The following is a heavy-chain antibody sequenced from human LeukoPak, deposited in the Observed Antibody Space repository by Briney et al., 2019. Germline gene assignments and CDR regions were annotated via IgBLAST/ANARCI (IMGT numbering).Heavy chain of an antibody. CDR3: ARVPPHRITMVRGVSRYHYYGMDV. CDR1: GYTLTGYY. CDR2: INPNSGRT. D-gene: IGHD3-10*01. Sequence: ASVKVSCTASGYTLTGYYMDWVRQAPGQGLEWMGWINPNSGRTNNAQKFQGRVTMTRDTSISTAYMELSRLRSDDTAVYYCARVPPHRITMVRGVSRYHYYGMDVWGQGTTVTVSS. J-gene: IGHJ6*02. V-gene: IGHV1-2*02.